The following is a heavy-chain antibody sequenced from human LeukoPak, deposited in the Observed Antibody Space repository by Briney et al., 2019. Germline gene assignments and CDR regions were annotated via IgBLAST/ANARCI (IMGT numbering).Heavy chain of an antibody. CDR1: GFTFSTYS. CDR3: ARAGILVAGTDWYFDL. D-gene: IGHD6-19*01. V-gene: IGHV3-21*01. CDR2: ISSGGNYI. Sequence: GRSLRLSCAASGFTFSTYSMNWVRQAPGKGLEWVSSISSGGNYIYYADSVKGRFTISRDNAKNSLYLQMNSLRAEETAVYYCARAGILVAGTDWYFDLWGRGTLVTVSS. J-gene: IGHJ2*01.